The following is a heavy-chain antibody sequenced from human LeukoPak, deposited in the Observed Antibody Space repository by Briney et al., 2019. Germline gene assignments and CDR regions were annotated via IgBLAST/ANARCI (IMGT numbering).Heavy chain of an antibody. CDR3: AKDSVAALFDY. CDR2: IWYDGSNK. J-gene: IGHJ4*02. Sequence: PGGSLRLSCAASGFTFSSYGMHWVRQAPGKGLEWVAVIWYDGSNKYYADSVKGRFTISRDNSKNTLYLQMNSQRAEDTAVYYCAKDSVAALFDYWGQGTLVTVSS. V-gene: IGHV3-33*06. D-gene: IGHD6-19*01. CDR1: GFTFSSYG.